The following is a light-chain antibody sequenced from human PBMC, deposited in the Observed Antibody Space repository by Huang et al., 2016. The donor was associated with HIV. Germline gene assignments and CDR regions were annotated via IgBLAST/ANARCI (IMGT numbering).Light chain of an antibody. CDR3: QQYYSSPQT. CDR2: WAS. J-gene: IGKJ1*01. Sequence: DIIMTQSPDSLAVSLGERATLNCRSSQSVYSSSTSKDYMAWFQQKPGQPPRLLLFWASIREAGVPDRFSGSGSGTHFTLTIANLEAEDAAIYYCQQYYSSPQTFGQGTRVEVK. V-gene: IGKV4-1*01. CDR1: QSVYSSSTSKDY.